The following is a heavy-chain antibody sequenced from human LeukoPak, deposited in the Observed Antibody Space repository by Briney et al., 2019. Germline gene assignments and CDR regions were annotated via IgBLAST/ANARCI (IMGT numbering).Heavy chain of an antibody. CDR3: AKEGGDSYGYFDY. CDR2: ISYDGSNK. D-gene: IGHD5-18*01. Sequence: GGSLRLSCAASGFTFSSYGTHWVRQAPGKGLERVAVISYDGSNKYYADSVKGRFTISGDNSKNTLYLQMNSLRAEDTAVYYCAKEGGDSYGYFDYWGQGTLVTVSS. J-gene: IGHJ4*02. CDR1: GFTFSSYG. V-gene: IGHV3-30*18.